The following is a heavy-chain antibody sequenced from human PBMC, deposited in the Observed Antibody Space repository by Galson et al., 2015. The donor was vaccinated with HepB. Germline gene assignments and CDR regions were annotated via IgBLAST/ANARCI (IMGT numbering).Heavy chain of an antibody. D-gene: IGHD4-17*01. CDR2: ISSSSSYI. Sequence: SLRLSCAASGFTFSSYSTNWVRQAPGKGLEWVSSISSSSSYIYYADSVKGRFTISRDNAKNSLYLQMNSLRAEDTAVYYCARDLNYGVSNWFDPWGQGTLVTVSS. V-gene: IGHV3-21*01. CDR3: ARDLNYGVSNWFDP. J-gene: IGHJ5*02. CDR1: GFTFSSYS.